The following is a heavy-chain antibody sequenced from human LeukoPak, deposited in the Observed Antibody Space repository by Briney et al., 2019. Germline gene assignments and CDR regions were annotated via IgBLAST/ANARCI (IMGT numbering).Heavy chain of an antibody. CDR3: AKDTPYGDYGDAFDI. D-gene: IGHD4-17*01. CDR2: ISYDGSNK. V-gene: IGHV3-30*18. J-gene: IGHJ3*02. CDR1: GFTFSSYG. Sequence: AGGSLRLSCAASGFTFSSYGMHWVRQAPGKGLEWVAVISYDGSNKYYADSVKGRFTISRDNSKNTLYLQMNSLRAEDTAVYYCAKDTPYGDYGDAFDIWGQGTMVTVSS.